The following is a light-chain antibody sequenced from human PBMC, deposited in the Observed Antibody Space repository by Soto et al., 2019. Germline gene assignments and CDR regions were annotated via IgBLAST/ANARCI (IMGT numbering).Light chain of an antibody. V-gene: IGKV3-11*01. J-gene: IGKJ4*01. CDR2: DVS. Sequence: EIVLTQSPATLSLSPGERATLFCRASRSISSQLAWYQQKPGQAPRLLMYDVSNRATGIPARFSGSGSGTDFTLTISSLEPEDFAVYYCQQSSDWPLTFGGGTKVDIK. CDR1: RSISSQ. CDR3: QQSSDWPLT.